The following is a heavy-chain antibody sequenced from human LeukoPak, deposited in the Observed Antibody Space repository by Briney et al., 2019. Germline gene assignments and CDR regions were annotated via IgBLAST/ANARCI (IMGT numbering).Heavy chain of an antibody. D-gene: IGHD3-3*01. CDR1: GFTFSNYW. J-gene: IGHJ5*02. CDR2: IKQDGSEK. V-gene: IGHV3-7*01. Sequence: PGGSLRLSCAASGFTFSNYWMSWVRQAPGKGLEWVANIKQDGSEKYYVDSVKGRFTISRDNAKNSLYLQMNSLRAEDTAVYYCARVPYYDFWSGYWGFDPWGQGTLVTVSS. CDR3: ARVPYYDFWSGYWGFDP.